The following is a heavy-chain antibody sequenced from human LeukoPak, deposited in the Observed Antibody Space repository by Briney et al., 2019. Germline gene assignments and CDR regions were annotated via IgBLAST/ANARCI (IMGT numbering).Heavy chain of an antibody. D-gene: IGHD6-19*01. CDR2: INPSGGST. J-gene: IGHJ4*02. V-gene: IGHV1-46*01. Sequence: ASVKVSCKASGYTFTSYYMHWVRQAPGQGLEWMGIINPSGGSTSYAQKFQGRVTMTRDTSTSTVYMELSSLRSEDTAVYYCARNPSIIAVAGTDFDYWGQGTLVTVSS. CDR3: ARNPSIIAVAGTDFDY. CDR1: GYTFTSYY.